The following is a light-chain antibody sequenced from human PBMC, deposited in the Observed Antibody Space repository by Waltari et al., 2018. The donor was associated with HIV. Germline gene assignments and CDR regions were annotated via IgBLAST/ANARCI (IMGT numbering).Light chain of an antibody. CDR2: EVS. Sequence: QSALTQPRSVSGSPGQSVTISCTGTSSDVGGYNYVPWYQQHPGKAPKFMIYEVSKRPSGVPDRFSGSKSGNTASLTISGLQAEDEADYYCCSYAGNYTFVFGGGTKLTVL. V-gene: IGLV2-11*01. J-gene: IGLJ2*01. CDR3: CSYAGNYTFV. CDR1: SSDVGGYNY.